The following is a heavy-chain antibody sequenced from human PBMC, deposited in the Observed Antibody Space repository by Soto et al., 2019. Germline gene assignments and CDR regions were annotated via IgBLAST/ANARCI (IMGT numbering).Heavy chain of an antibody. J-gene: IGHJ6*02. CDR3: AAPKDSGYNYYYYYGMDV. Sequence: ASVKVSCKASGFTFTSSAVQWVRQARGQRLEWIGWIVVGSGNTNYAQKFQERVTITRDMSTSTAYMELSSLRSEDTAVYYCAAPKDSGYNYYYYYGMDVWGQGTTVTVSS. D-gene: IGHD5-12*01. V-gene: IGHV1-58*01. CDR2: IVVGSGNT. CDR1: GFTFTSSA.